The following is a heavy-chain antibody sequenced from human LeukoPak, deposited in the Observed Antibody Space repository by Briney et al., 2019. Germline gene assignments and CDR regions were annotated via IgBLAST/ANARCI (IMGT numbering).Heavy chain of an antibody. J-gene: IGHJ6*03. Sequence: SETLSLTCTVSGGSISSGSYYWSWIRQPAGKGLEWIGRIYTSGSTNYNPSLKSRVTISVDTSKNQFSLKLSSVTAADTAVYYCATQTTVDYYYYYMDVWGKGTTVTVSS. V-gene: IGHV4-61*02. CDR1: GGSISSGSYY. CDR2: IYTSGST. CDR3: ATQTTVDYYYYYMDV. D-gene: IGHD4-17*01.